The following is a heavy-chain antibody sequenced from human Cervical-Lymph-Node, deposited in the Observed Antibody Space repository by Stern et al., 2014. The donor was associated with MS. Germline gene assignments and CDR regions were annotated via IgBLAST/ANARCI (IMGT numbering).Heavy chain of an antibody. Sequence: VQLVQSGAEVKKSGESLKISCKGTGYNFPNYWIGWVRQMPGEGLEWMGIIYPADSDTRYSPSFQGQVTISADKSINTAYLQWNSLKAADTAIYFCAKGAGATLRRFDFWGQGTLVTVSS. CDR2: IYPADSDT. J-gene: IGHJ4*02. CDR1: GYNFPNYW. V-gene: IGHV5-51*03. D-gene: IGHD1-14*01. CDR3: AKGAGATLRRFDF.